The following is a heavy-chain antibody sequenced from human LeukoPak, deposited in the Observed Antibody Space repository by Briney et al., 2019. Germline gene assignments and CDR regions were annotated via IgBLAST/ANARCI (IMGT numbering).Heavy chain of an antibody. CDR2: IYYSGST. V-gene: IGHV4-59*01. J-gene: IGHJ4*02. D-gene: IGHD5-18*01. CDR3: ARGGLWGNFDY. Sequence: SETLSLTCTVSGGSISSYYWSWIRQPPGKGLEWIGYIYYSGSTNYNPSLKSRVTISVDTSKNQFSLKLSSVTAADTAVYYCARGGLWGNFDYWGQGTLVTVSS. CDR1: GGSISSYY.